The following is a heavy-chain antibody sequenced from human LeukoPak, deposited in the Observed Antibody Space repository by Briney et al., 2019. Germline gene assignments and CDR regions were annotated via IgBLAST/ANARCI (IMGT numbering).Heavy chain of an antibody. V-gene: IGHV3-23*01. CDR3: AKALLFDSSGYYYTDYYGLDV. CDR2: ITGTADKT. D-gene: IGHD3-22*01. CDR1: GFTFTNYV. J-gene: IGHJ6*02. Sequence: PGESLRLSCAASGFTFTNYVMNWVRQAPGKGLEWVSSITGTADKTYDADSVKGRFTISNDNSKDTLYLQMNSLRAEDTAVYYCAKALLFDSSGYYYTDYYGLDVWGRGTTVTVSS.